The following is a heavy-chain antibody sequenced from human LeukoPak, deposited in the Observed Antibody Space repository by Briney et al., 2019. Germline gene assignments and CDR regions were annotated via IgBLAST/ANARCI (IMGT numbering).Heavy chain of an antibody. Sequence: SETLSLTCTVSGGSISSYYWSWIRQPPGKGLEWIGYIYYSGSTNYNPSLESRVTISVDTSKNQFSLKLSSVTAADTAVYYCASGSPYSSSFCFDYWGQGTLVTVSS. CDR3: ASGSPYSSSFCFDY. V-gene: IGHV4-59*01. J-gene: IGHJ4*02. CDR1: GGSISSYY. D-gene: IGHD6-6*01. CDR2: IYYSGST.